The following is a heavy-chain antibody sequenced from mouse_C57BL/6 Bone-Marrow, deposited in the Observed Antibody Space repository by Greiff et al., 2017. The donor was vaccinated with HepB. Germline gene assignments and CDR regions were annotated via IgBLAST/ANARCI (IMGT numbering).Heavy chain of an antibody. J-gene: IGHJ1*03. V-gene: IGHV1-12*01. CDR2: IYPANGDT. CDR1: GYTFTSYN. Sequence: QVQLQHSRAELVRPGASVKLSCKASGYTFTSYNMHWVTQTPRQGLEWIGAIYPANGDTSYNQKFKGNATLTVDKSSSTAYMQRSSLTSEDSAVYFCSRIITTRGYWYFDVWGTETTVTASS. CDR3: SRIITTRGYWYFDV. D-gene: IGHD1-1*01.